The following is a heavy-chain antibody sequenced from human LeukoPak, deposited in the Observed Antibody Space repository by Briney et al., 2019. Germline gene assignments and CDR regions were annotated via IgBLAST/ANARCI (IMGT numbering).Heavy chain of an antibody. D-gene: IGHD3-22*01. V-gene: IGHV3-9*01. CDR3: AKAWTSSGYFFDY. CDR1: GFNFRNYL. J-gene: IGHJ4*02. CDR2: ISWDSSSI. Sequence: GGPLRLSCAASGFNFRNYLMSWVRQAPGKGLEWVSGISWDSSSIDYAGSVKGRFTISRDNAKNSLYLQMNSLRAEDTALYYCAKAWTSSGYFFDYWGQGTLVTVSS.